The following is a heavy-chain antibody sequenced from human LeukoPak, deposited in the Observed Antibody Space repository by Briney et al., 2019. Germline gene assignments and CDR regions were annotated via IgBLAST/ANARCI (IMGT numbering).Heavy chain of an antibody. V-gene: IGHV4-39*07. CDR2: IYYSGST. J-gene: IGHJ5*02. CDR3: ARAERSRNYGDYGNWFDP. CDR1: GFTVSSNY. D-gene: IGHD4-17*01. Sequence: VMLGGSLRLSCAASGFTVSSNYMSWVRQAPGKGLEWIGSIYYSGSTYYNPSLKSRVTISVDTSKNQFSLKLSSVTAADAAVYYCARAERSRNYGDYGNWFDPWGQGTLVTVSS.